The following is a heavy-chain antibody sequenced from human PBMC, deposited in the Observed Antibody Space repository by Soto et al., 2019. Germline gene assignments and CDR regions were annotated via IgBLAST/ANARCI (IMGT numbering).Heavy chain of an antibody. CDR3: AGTDILTGTDAFDI. D-gene: IGHD3-9*01. CDR1: GGSISSYY. Sequence: SETLSLTCTVSGGSISSYYWSWIRQPPGKGLEWIGYIYYSGSTNYNPSLKSRVTISVDTPKNQFSLKLSSVTAADTAVYYCAGTDILTGTDAFDIWGQGTMVTVS. CDR2: IYYSGST. J-gene: IGHJ3*02. V-gene: IGHV4-59*01.